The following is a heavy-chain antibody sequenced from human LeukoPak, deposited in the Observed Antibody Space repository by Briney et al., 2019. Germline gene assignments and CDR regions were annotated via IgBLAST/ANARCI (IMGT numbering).Heavy chain of an antibody. J-gene: IGHJ5*02. CDR2: IYYSGST. V-gene: IGHV4-59*12. D-gene: IGHD3-22*01. Sequence: SETLSLTCTVSGGSISTYYWSWIRQPPGKGLEWIGYIYYSGSTNYNPSLKSRVTISVDTSKNQFSLKLSSVTAADTAVYYCARGSLYYYDSSGYYIGWFDPWGQGTLVTVSS. CDR1: GGSISTYY. CDR3: ARGSLYYYDSSGYYIGWFDP.